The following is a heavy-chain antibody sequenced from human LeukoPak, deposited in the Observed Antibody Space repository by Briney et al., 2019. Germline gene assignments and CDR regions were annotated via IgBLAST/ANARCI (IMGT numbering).Heavy chain of an antibody. V-gene: IGHV4-61*10. Sequence: PSETLSLTCTVSGGSISSGSYYWSWIRQPAGKGLEWIGYIYYSGSTNYNPSLKSRVTISVDTSKNQFSLKLSPVTAADTAVYYCARTYSHSQVDYWGQGTLVTVSS. J-gene: IGHJ4*02. CDR2: IYYSGST. D-gene: IGHD5-18*01. CDR1: GGSISSGSYY. CDR3: ARTYSHSQVDY.